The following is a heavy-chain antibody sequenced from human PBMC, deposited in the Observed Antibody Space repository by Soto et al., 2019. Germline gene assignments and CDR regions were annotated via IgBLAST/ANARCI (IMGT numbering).Heavy chain of an antibody. V-gene: IGHV1-69*17. J-gene: IGHJ4*02. Sequence: VQLVQSGGAVKKPGSSVKVSCKASGGSFNNDAINWVRQAPGQGLEWLGGIIPISEITEYAQKFQGRVILTADKSTGTAYMELSSLRSDDTAVYYCARVRVIRGVIPSHFGLWGQGTLVTVSS. CDR3: ARVRVIRGVIPSHFGL. D-gene: IGHD3-10*01. CDR1: GGSFNNDA. CDR2: IIPISEIT.